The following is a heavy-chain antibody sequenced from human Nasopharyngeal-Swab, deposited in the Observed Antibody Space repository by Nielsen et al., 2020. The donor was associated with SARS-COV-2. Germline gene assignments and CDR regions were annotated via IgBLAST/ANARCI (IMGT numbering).Heavy chain of an antibody. CDR1: GFTFSSYS. V-gene: IGHV3-48*04. CDR2: ISSSSSTI. CDR3: AGYCSSTSCSRNYYYYYMDV. J-gene: IGHJ6*03. D-gene: IGHD2-2*01. Sequence: GGSLRLSCAASGFTFSSYSMNWVRQAAGKGLEWVSYISSSSSTIYYADSVKGRFTISRDNAKNSLYLQMNSLSAEDTAVYYCAGYCSSTSCSRNYYYYYMDVWGKGTTVTVSS.